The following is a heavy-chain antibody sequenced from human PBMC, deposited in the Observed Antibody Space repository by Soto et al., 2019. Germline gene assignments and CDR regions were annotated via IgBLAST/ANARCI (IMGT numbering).Heavy chain of an antibody. CDR2: INHSGST. V-gene: IGHV4-34*01. J-gene: IGHJ5*02. Sequence: SETLSLTCAVYGGSFSGYYWSWIRQPPGKGLEWIGEINHSGSTNYNPSLKSRVTISVDTSKNQFSLKLSSVTAADTAVYYCARGLRPRRYFDWAGFDPWGQGTLVTVSS. CDR1: GGSFSGYY. D-gene: IGHD3-9*01. CDR3: ARGLRPRRYFDWAGFDP.